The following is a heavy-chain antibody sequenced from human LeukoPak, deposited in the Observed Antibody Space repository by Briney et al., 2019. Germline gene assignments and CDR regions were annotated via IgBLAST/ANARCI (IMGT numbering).Heavy chain of an antibody. D-gene: IGHD2-15*01. CDR3: ARGGYSCSGGSCYGLDY. CDR1: GYTFTSYG. Sequence: ASVKVSCKASGYTFTSYGISWVRQAPGQGLEWMGWISAYNGNTNYAQKLQGRVTITRDTSASTAYMELSSLRSEDMAVYYCARGGYSCSGGSCYGLDYWGQGTLVTVS. V-gene: IGHV1-18*03. CDR2: ISAYNGNT. J-gene: IGHJ4*02.